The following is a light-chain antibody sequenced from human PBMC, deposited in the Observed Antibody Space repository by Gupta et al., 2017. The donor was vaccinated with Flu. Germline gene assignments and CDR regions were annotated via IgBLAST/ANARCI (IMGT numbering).Light chain of an antibody. CDR2: SNS. Sequence: QSVLTHPASASGPPGQRVAFSCSGDSSNIGINTVSWYQHLPGVAPKLHIYSNSRRPSGVPDRFSGSKSGTSASLVISGLQSDDEAAYYCAAWDDRLNALLFGGGTKVTVL. V-gene: IGLV1-44*01. CDR3: AAWDDRLNALL. CDR1: SSNIGINT. J-gene: IGLJ2*01.